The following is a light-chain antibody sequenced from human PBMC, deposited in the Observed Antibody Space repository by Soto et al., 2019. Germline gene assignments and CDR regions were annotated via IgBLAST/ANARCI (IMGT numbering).Light chain of an antibody. CDR2: DAS. CDR3: QQYNSYPYT. V-gene: IGKV3-11*01. Sequence: EIVLTQSPVTLSLSPGERATLICRASQSVSGYLAWYQQKPGQAPRLLIYDASNRATGIPARFSGSGSGTDFTLTISSLEPEDFATYYCQQYNSYPYTFGQGTKLKIK. CDR1: QSVSGY. J-gene: IGKJ2*01.